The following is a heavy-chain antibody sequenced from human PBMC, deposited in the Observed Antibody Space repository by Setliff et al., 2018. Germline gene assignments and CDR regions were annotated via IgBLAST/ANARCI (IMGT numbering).Heavy chain of an antibody. CDR3: FGAGTCSY. CDR2: INPHGSEK. V-gene: IGHV3-7*01. D-gene: IGHD2-21*01. Sequence: GGSLRLSCTASGLSYINDWVSWVRQAPRKGLEWLASINPHGSEKYYVDSVKGRFTISRDNAKNSLSLQMNSLRTEDTAVYYCFGAGTCSYWGQGTLVTVSS. CDR1: GLSYINDW. J-gene: IGHJ4*02.